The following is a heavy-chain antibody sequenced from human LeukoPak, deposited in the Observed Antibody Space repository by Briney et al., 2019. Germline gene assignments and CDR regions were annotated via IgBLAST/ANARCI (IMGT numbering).Heavy chain of an antibody. Sequence: GESLKISCKTSGYTFTSYWIAWVRQMPGKGLEWMGIVYPGDSDTRYSPSFRGQVTISVDKSITTAYLQWSSLRASDTAMYYCARDLRSTEGAFDIWGQGTMVTVSS. CDR2: VYPGDSDT. V-gene: IGHV5-51*01. CDR3: ARDLRSTEGAFDI. D-gene: IGHD5/OR15-5a*01. J-gene: IGHJ3*02. CDR1: GYTFTSYW.